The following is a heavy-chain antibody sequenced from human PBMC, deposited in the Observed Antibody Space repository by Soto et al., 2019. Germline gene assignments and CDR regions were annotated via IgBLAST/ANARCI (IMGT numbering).Heavy chain of an antibody. V-gene: IGHV3-30*18. CDR2: ISYDGSNK. CDR1: GFAFSSYG. D-gene: IGHD1-26*01. J-gene: IGHJ4*02. Sequence: QVQLVESGGGVVQPGRSLRLSCAASGFAFSSYGMHWVRQAPGKGLEWVAVISYDGSNKYYADSVKGRFTISRDNSKNTLYLQMNSLRAEDTAVYYCAKDQWELLYYFDYWGQGTLVTVSS. CDR3: AKDQWELLYYFDY.